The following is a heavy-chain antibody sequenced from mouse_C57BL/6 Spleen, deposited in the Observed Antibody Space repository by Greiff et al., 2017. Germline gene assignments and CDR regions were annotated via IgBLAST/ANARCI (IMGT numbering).Heavy chain of an antibody. CDR2: IDPEDGDT. D-gene: IGHD1-1*01. J-gene: IGHJ2*01. CDR1: GFNIKDYY. CDR3: TSSTVVAPFDY. V-gene: IGHV14-1*01. Sequence: EVKLQESGAELVRPGASVKLSCTASGFNIKDYYMHWVKQRPEQGLEWIGRIDPEDGDTEYAPKFQGKATMTADTSSNTAYLQLSSLTSEDTAVYYCTSSTVVAPFDYWGQGTTLTVSS.